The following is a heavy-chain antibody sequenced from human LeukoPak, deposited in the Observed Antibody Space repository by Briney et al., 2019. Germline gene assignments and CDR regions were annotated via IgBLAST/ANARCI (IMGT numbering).Heavy chain of an antibody. CDR3: AKDLKDGIQLWFLDAFDI. D-gene: IGHD5-18*01. J-gene: IGHJ3*02. V-gene: IGHV3-30*18. Sequence: PGGSLRLSCAASGFTFSDYGMHWVRQAPGKGLEWGAVISYGGSNKYYADSVKGRFTISRDNSKNTLYLQMNSLRAEDTAVYYCAKDLKDGIQLWFLDAFDIWGQGTMVTVSS. CDR2: ISYGGSNK. CDR1: GFTFSDYG.